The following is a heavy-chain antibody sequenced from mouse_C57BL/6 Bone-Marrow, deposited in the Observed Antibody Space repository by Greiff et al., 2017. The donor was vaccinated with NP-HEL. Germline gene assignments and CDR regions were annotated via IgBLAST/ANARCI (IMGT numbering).Heavy chain of an antibody. CDR2: IYPRAGST. J-gene: IGHJ1*03. V-gene: IGHV1-85*01. CDR1: GYTFTSYD. D-gene: IGHD1-1*01. CDR3: ARIQARYGSSYGGYFDV. Sequence: QVQLQQSGPELVKPGASVKLSCKASGYTFTSYDINWVKQRPGQGLEWIGWIYPRAGSTKYNEKFKGKATLTVDTSSSTAYMELHSLTSEDSAVYFCARIQARYGSSYGGYFDVWGTGTTVTVSS.